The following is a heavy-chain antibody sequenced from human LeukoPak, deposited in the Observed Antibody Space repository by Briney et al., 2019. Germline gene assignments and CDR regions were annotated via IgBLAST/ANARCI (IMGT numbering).Heavy chain of an antibody. CDR1: GGSFSGYY. J-gene: IGHJ6*03. CDR3: ARGRRQQLVDYYYYMDV. V-gene: IGHV4-34*01. Sequence: SETLSLTCAVYGGSFSGYYWSWIRQPPGKGLEWIGEINHSGSTNYNPSLKSRVTISVDTSKNQFSLKLSSVTAADTAVYYCARGRRQQLVDYYYYMDVWGKGTTVTVSS. CDR2: INHSGST. D-gene: IGHD6-13*01.